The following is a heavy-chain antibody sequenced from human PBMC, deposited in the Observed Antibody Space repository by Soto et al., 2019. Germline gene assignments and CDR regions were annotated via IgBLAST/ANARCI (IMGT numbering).Heavy chain of an antibody. D-gene: IGHD2-2*02. CDR3: ARMYGYCISTRCYNYYYYGMDV. CDR1: GYTFTSYA. J-gene: IGHJ6*02. CDR2: INAGNGNT. Sequence: QVQLVQSGAEEKKPGASVKVSCKASGYTFTSYAMHWVRQAPGQRLEWMGWINAGNGNTKYAQKFQGRVTINRETSASTSYMELSSLRSEDTAVYYCARMYGYCISTRCYNYYYYGMDVWGQGTTVTVSS. V-gene: IGHV1-3*05.